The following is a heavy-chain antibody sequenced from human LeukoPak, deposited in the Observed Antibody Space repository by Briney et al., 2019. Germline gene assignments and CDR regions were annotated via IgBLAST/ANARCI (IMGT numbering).Heavy chain of an antibody. CDR3: AKEIFDGDSPGD. Sequence: GASVKVSCKASGYTFVSYALHWVRQAPGQGLEWMGWINTNTGHPTYAQGFTGRFVFSVDTSISTAYLQISSLTSEDTAVYYCAKEIFDGDSPGDWGQGTLVTVSS. CDR1: GYTFVSYA. V-gene: IGHV7-4-1*02. D-gene: IGHD4-17*01. J-gene: IGHJ4*02. CDR2: INTNTGHP.